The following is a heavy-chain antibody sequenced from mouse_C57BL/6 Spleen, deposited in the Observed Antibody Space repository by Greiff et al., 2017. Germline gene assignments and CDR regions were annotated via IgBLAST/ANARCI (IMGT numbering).Heavy chain of an antibody. J-gene: IGHJ3*01. Sequence: QVQLQQPGAELVKPGASVKLSCKASGYTFTSYWMHWVKQRPGQGLEWIGMIHPNSGSTNYNEKFKSKATLTVDKSSSTAYMQLSSLTSADSAVYYCARAGSSPSWFAYWGQGTLVTVSA. D-gene: IGHD1-1*01. CDR1: GYTFTSYW. CDR2: IHPNSGST. CDR3: ARAGSSPSWFAY. V-gene: IGHV1-64*01.